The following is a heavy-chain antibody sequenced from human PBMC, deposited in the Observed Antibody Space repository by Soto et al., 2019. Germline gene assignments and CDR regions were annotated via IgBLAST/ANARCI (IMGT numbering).Heavy chain of an antibody. CDR3: AGRDYSCGWYRY. CDR2: IIPIFGTA. CDR1: GGTFRSYA. Sequence: QVQLVQSGAEVKKPGSSVKVSCKASGGTFRSYAISWVRQAPGQGLEWMGGIIPIFGTANYAQKFQCRVTITEDEYTSTAYMELSRLRSEDPAVYYCAGRDYSCGWYRYWGQGTLVTVSS. V-gene: IGHV1-69*12. D-gene: IGHD6-19*01. J-gene: IGHJ4*02.